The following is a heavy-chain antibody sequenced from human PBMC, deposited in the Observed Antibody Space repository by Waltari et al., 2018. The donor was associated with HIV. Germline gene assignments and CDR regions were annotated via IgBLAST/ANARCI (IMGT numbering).Heavy chain of an antibody. V-gene: IGHV3-48*01. J-gene: IGHJ4*02. CDR3: ARDPYSGYDYFDY. CDR1: GFTFSSYS. Sequence: EVQLVESGGGLVQPGGSLRLSCAASGFTFSSYSMNWVSQAPGKGLEWVSYISSSSSTIYYADSVKGRFTISRDNAKNSLYLQMNSLRAEDTAVYYCARDPYSGYDYFDYWGQGTLVTVSS. D-gene: IGHD5-12*01. CDR2: ISSSSSTI.